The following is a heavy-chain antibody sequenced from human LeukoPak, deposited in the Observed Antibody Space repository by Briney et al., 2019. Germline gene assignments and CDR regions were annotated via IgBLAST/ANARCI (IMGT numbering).Heavy chain of an antibody. Sequence: SETLSLTCTVSGGSISSSSYYWGWIRQPPGKGLEWIGSIYYTGSTYYNPSLKSRVTISVDTSKNQFSLKLSSVTAADTAVYYCARVGQWLDYWGQGTLVTVSS. CDR3: ARVGQWLDY. D-gene: IGHD6-19*01. J-gene: IGHJ4*02. CDR1: GGSISSSSYY. CDR2: IYYTGST. V-gene: IGHV4-39*07.